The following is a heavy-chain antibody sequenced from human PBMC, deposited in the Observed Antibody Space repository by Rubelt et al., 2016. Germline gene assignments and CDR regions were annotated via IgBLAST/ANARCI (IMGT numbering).Heavy chain of an antibody. Sequence: GLESISYISRSADTIYYADSVKGRFTISRDNSKNTLYLQMNSLRAEDTAVYYCARDRNYYDSSGFSNFDYWGQGTLVTVSS. V-gene: IGHV3-11*01. D-gene: IGHD3-22*01. J-gene: IGHJ4*02. CDR3: ARDRNYYDSSGFSNFDY. CDR2: ISRSADTI.